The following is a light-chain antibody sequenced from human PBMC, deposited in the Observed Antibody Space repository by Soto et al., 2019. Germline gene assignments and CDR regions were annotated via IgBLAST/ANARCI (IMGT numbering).Light chain of an antibody. J-gene: IGKJ4*01. CDR1: QGISEF. CDR2: AAS. Sequence: DIQMTQSPSSLSASVGDRVTITCRASQGISEFLAWYQQKAGKVPQLLIYAASTLQSGVPSRFSGSGSGTDFTLTISSRQPEDVATYYCQKYNAVPVTFGGGTKGEIK. V-gene: IGKV1-27*01. CDR3: QKYNAVPVT.